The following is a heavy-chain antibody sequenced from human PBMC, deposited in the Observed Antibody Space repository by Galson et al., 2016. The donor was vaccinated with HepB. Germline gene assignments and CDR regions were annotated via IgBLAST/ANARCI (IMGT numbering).Heavy chain of an antibody. V-gene: IGHV3-66*02. J-gene: IGHJ6*03. D-gene: IGHD1-7*01. CDR3: ALMVEVHGYDYFYMDV. Sequence: SLRLSCAASGFTVSSNYMTWVRQAPGKGLEWVSLIYSDGSTYYADSVKGRFTIYRDSFKNALYLQMNSLRAEDTAVYYCALMVEVHGYDYFYMDVWGKGTTVTVSS. CDR1: GFTVSSNY. CDR2: IYSDGST.